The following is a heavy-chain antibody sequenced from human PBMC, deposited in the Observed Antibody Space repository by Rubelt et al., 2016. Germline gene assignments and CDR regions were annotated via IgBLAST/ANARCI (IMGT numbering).Heavy chain of an antibody. Sequence: QLQLQESGPGLVKPSETLSLTCTVSGGSISSSNYYWGWIRQPPGKGLEWIGSILYSGSTYYTPSLKSRVTISVYTSKNQFSLKLSSVTAADTAGYYCARRNYDSSGYFYYWGQGALVTVSS. J-gene: IGHJ4*02. CDR2: ILYSGST. CDR1: GGSISSSNYY. D-gene: IGHD3-22*01. CDR3: ARRNYDSSGYFYY. V-gene: IGHV4-39*01.